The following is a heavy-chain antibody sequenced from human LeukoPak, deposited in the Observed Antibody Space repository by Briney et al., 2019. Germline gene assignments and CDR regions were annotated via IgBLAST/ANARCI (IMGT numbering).Heavy chain of an antibody. J-gene: IGHJ6*02. D-gene: IGHD2-2*01. V-gene: IGHV3-23*01. CDR3: ASTSYGSGYYYYGMDV. CDR2: ISGSGGST. Sequence: GGSLRLSCAASGFTFSSYAMSWVRQAPGKGLEWGSAISGSGGSTYYADSVKGRFTISRDNAKNSLYLQMNSLRAEDTAVYYCASTSYGSGYYYYGMDVWGQGTTVTVSS. CDR1: GFTFSSYA.